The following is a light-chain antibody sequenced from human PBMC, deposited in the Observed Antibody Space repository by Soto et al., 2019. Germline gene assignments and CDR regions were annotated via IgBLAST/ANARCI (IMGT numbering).Light chain of an antibody. Sequence: QAVVTQPPSASGTPGQRVTISCSGSSSNIGSNYVYWYHQLPGTAPKLLIYRDNQRPSGVPDRFSGSKSGTSASLAISGLRSEDEADYYCAAWDDSLSGRVFGTGTKLTVL. V-gene: IGLV1-47*01. CDR3: AAWDDSLSGRV. CDR1: SSNIGSNY. J-gene: IGLJ1*01. CDR2: RDN.